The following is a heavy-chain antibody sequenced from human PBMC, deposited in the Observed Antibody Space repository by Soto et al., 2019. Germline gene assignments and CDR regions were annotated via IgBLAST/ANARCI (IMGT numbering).Heavy chain of an antibody. V-gene: IGHV4-59*08. CDR3: ARRYGSAIDY. CDR1: GGSIRSWY. Sequence: QVQLQESGPGLVKPSETLSLTCTVSGGSIRSWYWSWIRQSPGKGLEWIGNIYYSGSTNYNPSLTSRVTISGDTSKNQFSLKLSSVTAADTAVYYCARRYGSAIDYWGQGTLVTVSS. J-gene: IGHJ4*02. CDR2: IYYSGST. D-gene: IGHD1-26*01.